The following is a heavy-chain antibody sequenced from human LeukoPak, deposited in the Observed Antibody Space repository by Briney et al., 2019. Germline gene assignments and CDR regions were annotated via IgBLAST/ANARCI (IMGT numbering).Heavy chain of an antibody. CDR1: GGSISSGGYY. V-gene: IGHV4-31*03. CDR2: IYYSGST. J-gene: IGHJ4*02. Sequence: SETLSLTCTVSGGSISSGGYYWSRIRQHPGKGLEWIGYIYYSGSTYYNPSLKSRVTISVDTSKNQFFLKLSSVTAADTAVYYCARGTTTVTNYYFDYWGQGTLVTVSS. D-gene: IGHD4-17*01. CDR3: ARGTTTVTNYYFDY.